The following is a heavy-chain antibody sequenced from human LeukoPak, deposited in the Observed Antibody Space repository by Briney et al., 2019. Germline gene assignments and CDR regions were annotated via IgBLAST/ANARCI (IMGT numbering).Heavy chain of an antibody. CDR1: GDSISNYY. J-gene: IGHJ3*02. CDR3: ARVDYGDFRDAFDI. Sequence: SETLSLTCSVSGDSISNYYWSWIRQPPGTGLEWIGYISNSGSANYNPSLRSRVTISVDTSKNQFSLKLTSVTAADTAVYFCARVDYGDFRDAFDIWGQGTMVTVSS. D-gene: IGHD4-17*01. CDR2: ISNSGSA. V-gene: IGHV4-59*08.